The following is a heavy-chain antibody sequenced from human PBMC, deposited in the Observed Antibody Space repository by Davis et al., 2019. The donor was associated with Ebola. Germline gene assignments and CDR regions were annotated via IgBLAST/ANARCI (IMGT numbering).Heavy chain of an antibody. CDR1: GFTFSTYA. CDR3: ARKYGDYYYYGMDV. J-gene: IGHJ6*02. Sequence: GESLKISCAASGFTFSTYAMHWVRQAPGKGLEYVSAISSNGGSTYYANSVKGRFTISRDNSKNTLSLQMNSLRDEDTAVYYCARKYGDYYYYGMDVWGQGTTVTVSS. D-gene: IGHD4-17*01. CDR2: ISSNGGST. V-gene: IGHV3-64*01.